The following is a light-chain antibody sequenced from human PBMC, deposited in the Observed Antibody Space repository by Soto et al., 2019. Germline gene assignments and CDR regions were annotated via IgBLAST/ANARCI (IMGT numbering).Light chain of an antibody. J-gene: IGLJ1*01. Sequence: QSVLTQPPSASGTPGQRVTISCSGSSSNIGSNTVNWYQQLPGTAPKLLIYSNNQRPSGIPGRFSGSKSGTSATLGITGLQTGDEADYYCGTWDSSLSGFVFGTGTKVTVL. V-gene: IGLV1-44*01. CDR2: SNN. CDR3: GTWDSSLSGFV. CDR1: SSNIGSNT.